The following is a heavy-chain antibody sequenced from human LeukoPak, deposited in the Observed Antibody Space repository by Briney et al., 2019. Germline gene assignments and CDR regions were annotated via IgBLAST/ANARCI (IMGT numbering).Heavy chain of an antibody. V-gene: IGHV3-30-3*01. CDR1: GFTFSSYA. D-gene: IGHD1-26*01. CDR3: ARVELLSNYLYFDY. CDR2: ISYDGSNK. J-gene: IGHJ4*02. Sequence: GGSLRLSCAASGFTFSSYAMHWVRQAPGKGLEWVAVISYDGSNKYYADSVKGRFTISRDNSKNTLYLQMNSLRAEDTAVYYCARVELLSNYLYFDYWGQGTLVTVSS.